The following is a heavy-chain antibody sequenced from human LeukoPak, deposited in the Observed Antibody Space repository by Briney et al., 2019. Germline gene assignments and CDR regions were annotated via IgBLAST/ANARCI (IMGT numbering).Heavy chain of an antibody. Sequence: ASVKVSCKVSGYTLTELSMHWVRQAPGKGLEWMGGFDPEDGGTIYAQKFQGRVTMTEDTSTDTAHMELSSLRSEDTAVYYCASRSVVDGDYVPFDYWGQGTLVTVSS. CDR3: ASRSVVDGDYVPFDY. D-gene: IGHD4-17*01. V-gene: IGHV1-24*01. J-gene: IGHJ4*02. CDR1: GYTLTELS. CDR2: FDPEDGGT.